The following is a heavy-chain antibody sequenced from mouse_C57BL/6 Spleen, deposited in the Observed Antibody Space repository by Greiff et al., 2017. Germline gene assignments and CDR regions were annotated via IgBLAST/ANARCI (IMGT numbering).Heavy chain of an antibody. CDR3: ARSWAY. Sequence: QVQLQQPGAELVKPGASVKLSCKASGYTFTSYWMQWVKQRPGQGLEWIVEIDPSDSYTNYNQKFKGKATLTVDTSSSTAYMQLSSLTSEDSAVYYCARSWAYWGQGTLVTVSA. V-gene: IGHV1-50*01. CDR2: IDPSDSYT. CDR1: GYTFTSYW. J-gene: IGHJ3*01.